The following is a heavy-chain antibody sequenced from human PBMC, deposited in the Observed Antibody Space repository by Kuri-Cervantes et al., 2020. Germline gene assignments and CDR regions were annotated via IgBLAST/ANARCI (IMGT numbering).Heavy chain of an antibody. D-gene: IGHD3-22*01. Sequence: GESLKISCAASGFTFSSYSMNWVRQAPGKGLEWVSSISSHSSYIYYADSVKGRFTISRDNAKNSLYLQMDSLRVEDTAVYYCAGDYDSSGYEVYFDYWGQGTLVTVSS. J-gene: IGHJ4*02. CDR1: GFTFSSYS. CDR3: AGDYDSSGYEVYFDY. CDR2: ISSHSSYI. V-gene: IGHV3-21*03.